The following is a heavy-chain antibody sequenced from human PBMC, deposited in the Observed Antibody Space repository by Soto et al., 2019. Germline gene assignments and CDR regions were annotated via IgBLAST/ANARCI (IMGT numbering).Heavy chain of an antibody. V-gene: IGHV3-11*01. J-gene: IGHJ4*02. D-gene: IGHD5-18*01. CDR3: VRSKGGYSYGTPFDY. Sequence: PGGSLRLSCAASGFTFSDYYMSWIRQAPGKGLEWVSYISSSGSTIYYADSVKGRFTTSRDNAENSLYLQMNSLRPEDTALYYCVRSKGGYSYGTPFDYWGQGTLVTVSS. CDR2: ISSSGSTI. CDR1: GFTFSDYY.